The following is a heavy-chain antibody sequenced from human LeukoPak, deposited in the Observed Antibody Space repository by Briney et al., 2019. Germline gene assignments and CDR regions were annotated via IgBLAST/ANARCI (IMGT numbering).Heavy chain of an antibody. CDR3: ARSKVVVAGTL. CDR2: IYTSGST. J-gene: IGHJ4*02. V-gene: IGHV4-61*02. CDR1: GGSISSGSYY. Sequence: SQTLSLTCTVSGGSISSGSYYWSWIRQPAGKGLEWIGRIYTSGSTNYNPSLKSRVTISEDTSKNQFSLKLSAVTAADTAVYYCARSKVVVAGTLWGQGTLVTVSS. D-gene: IGHD2-15*01.